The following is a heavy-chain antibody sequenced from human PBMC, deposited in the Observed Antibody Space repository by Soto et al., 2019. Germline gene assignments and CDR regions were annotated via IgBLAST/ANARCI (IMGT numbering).Heavy chain of an antibody. CDR1: GFTFSSYA. J-gene: IGHJ4*02. CDR3: AKAGDGYYDSSGYFDY. D-gene: IGHD3-22*01. CDR2: ISGSGGST. V-gene: IGHV3-23*01. Sequence: GGSLRLSCAASGFTFSSYAMSWVRQAPGQGLEWASAISGSGGSTYYADSVKGRFTISRDNSKNTLYLKMNSLRVEDTAVYDCAKAGDGYYDSSGYFDYWDQGTLVTVAS.